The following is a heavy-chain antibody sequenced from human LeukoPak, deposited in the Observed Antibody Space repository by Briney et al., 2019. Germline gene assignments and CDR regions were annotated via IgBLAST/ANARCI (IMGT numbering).Heavy chain of an antibody. CDR3: ARRGGYSSIHFDY. Sequence: PGGSLRLSCAASGFTFSSYSMNWVRQAPGKGLEWVSYISSSSSTIYYADSVKGRFTISRGNAKNSLYLQMNSLRAEDTAVYYCARRGGYSSIHFDYWGQGTLVTVSS. J-gene: IGHJ4*02. CDR2: ISSSSSTI. CDR1: GFTFSSYS. V-gene: IGHV3-48*01. D-gene: IGHD6-13*01.